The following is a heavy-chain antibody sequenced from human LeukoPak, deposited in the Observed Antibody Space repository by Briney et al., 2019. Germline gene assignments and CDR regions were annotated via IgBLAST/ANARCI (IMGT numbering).Heavy chain of an antibody. CDR3: ARRRYSGLGSNVDY. CDR1: GGSISSSSYY. D-gene: IGHD3-16*01. CDR2: IYYSGTT. J-gene: IGHJ4*02. Sequence: SETLSLTCTVSGGSISSSSYYWGWIRQPPGKGLEWIGSIYYSGTTYYNPSLKSRVTISVDTSENQLSLKLSSVTAADTAVYYCARRRYSGLGSNVDYWGQGTLVTVSS. V-gene: IGHV4-39*01.